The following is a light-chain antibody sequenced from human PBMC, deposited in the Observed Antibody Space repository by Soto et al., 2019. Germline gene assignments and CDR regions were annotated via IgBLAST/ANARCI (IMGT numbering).Light chain of an antibody. CDR2: EVN. J-gene: IGLJ1*01. CDR3: CSYAGSVDYV. V-gene: IGLV2-23*02. Sequence: QSALTEPASVSGSPGQSITISCTGTNSDLGTYNLVSWYQQHPGKAPKLIICEVNKWPSGVPSRLSGSKSGNTASLTISGLHADDEADYYCCSYAGSVDYVFGTATKVTVL. CDR1: NSDLGTYNL.